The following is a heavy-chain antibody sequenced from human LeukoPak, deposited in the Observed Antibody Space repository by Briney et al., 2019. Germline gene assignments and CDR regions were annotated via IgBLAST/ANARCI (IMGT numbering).Heavy chain of an antibody. D-gene: IGHD3-22*01. Sequence: SETLSLTCTVSGGSISSGSYYWGWIRRPPGKGLEWIGSIYYSGSTYYNPSLKSRVTISVDTSKNQFSLKLSSVTAADTAVYYSAGSKDYYDSSGFGAFDIWGQGTVVTVSS. CDR1: GGSISSGSYY. V-gene: IGHV4-39*01. J-gene: IGHJ3*02. CDR3: AGSKDYYDSSGFGAFDI. CDR2: IYYSGST.